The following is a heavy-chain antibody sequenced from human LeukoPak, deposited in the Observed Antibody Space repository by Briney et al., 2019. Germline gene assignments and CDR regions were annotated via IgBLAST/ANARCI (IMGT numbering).Heavy chain of an antibody. J-gene: IGHJ4*02. CDR1: EFTFSSYS. CDR2: ITNSGNSK. CDR3: AKGAPSSSSIFDF. Sequence: PGGSLRLSCAASEFTFSSYSMNWVRQAPGRGLEWVSYITNSGNSKSYADSVKGRFTISRDNTKNSLYLQLSSLRPDDTAVYYCAKGAPSSSSIFDFWGPGTLVTVSS. D-gene: IGHD6-6*01. V-gene: IGHV3-48*01.